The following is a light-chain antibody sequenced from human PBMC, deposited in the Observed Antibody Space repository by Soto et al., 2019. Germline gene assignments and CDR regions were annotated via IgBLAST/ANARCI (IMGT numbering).Light chain of an antibody. V-gene: IGKV2-24*01. CDR3: MQATQYRPYT. CDR2: KVS. CDR1: QSLVHSDGNTY. Sequence: DIVLTQTPLSSPVTLGQPASISCRSSQSLVHSDGNTYLSWFHQRPGQPPRLLIDKVSNRFSGVPDRFRGSGAGTDFTLKINRVEAEDVGIYFCMQATQYRPYTFGQGTKLEIK. J-gene: IGKJ2*01.